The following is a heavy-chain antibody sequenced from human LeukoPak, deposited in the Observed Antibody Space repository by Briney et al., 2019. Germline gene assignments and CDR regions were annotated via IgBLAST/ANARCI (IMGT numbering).Heavy chain of an antibody. CDR2: IYNSGST. Sequence: SETLSLTCSVSGYSISSGYFWGWIRQPPGKGLEWIGTIYNSGSTYYNASLESRVTISVDTSKNQFSLKLSSVTAADTAVYYCARAYSSSWYFNWFDPWGQGTLVTVSS. J-gene: IGHJ5*02. V-gene: IGHV4-38-2*02. CDR3: ARAYSSSWYFNWFDP. CDR1: GYSISSGYF. D-gene: IGHD6-13*01.